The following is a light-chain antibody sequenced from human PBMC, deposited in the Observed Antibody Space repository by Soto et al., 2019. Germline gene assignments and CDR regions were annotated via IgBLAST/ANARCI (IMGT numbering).Light chain of an antibody. CDR2: DAS. CDR1: QSVSSY. V-gene: IGKV3-20*01. Sequence: EIVLTKSPATLSLSPGEIATLSCRASQSVSSYLAWYQQKPGQAPRPLIYDASNRATGIPDSFSGSGSGTDFPLTIRRLEPEDFAVYYCQQYGSSGTFGQGTKVDIK. J-gene: IGKJ1*01. CDR3: QQYGSSGT.